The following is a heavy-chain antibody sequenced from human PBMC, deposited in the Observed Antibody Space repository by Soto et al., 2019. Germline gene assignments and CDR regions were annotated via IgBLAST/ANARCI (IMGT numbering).Heavy chain of an antibody. CDR3: AKDSHSILVYYGSVPWYFDY. D-gene: IGHD3-10*01. Sequence: GGSLRLSCAASGFTFSSYAMSWVRQAPGEGLEWVSAISGSGGSTYYADSVKGRFTISRDNSKNTLYLQMNSLRAEDTAVYYCAKDSHSILVYYGSVPWYFDYWGQGTLVTVSS. CDR2: ISGSGGST. CDR1: GFTFSSYA. V-gene: IGHV3-23*01. J-gene: IGHJ4*02.